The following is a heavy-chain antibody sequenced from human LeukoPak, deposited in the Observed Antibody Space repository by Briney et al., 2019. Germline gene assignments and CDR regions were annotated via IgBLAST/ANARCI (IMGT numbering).Heavy chain of an antibody. CDR2: IYYSGST. CDR3: ARHDIVATMRAYFDY. J-gene: IGHJ4*02. D-gene: IGHD5-12*01. V-gene: IGHV4-59*08. CDR1: GGSISSYY. Sequence: SETLSLTCTVSGGSISSYYWSWIRQPPGKGLEWIGYIYYSGSTYYNPSLKSRVTISVDTSKNQFSLKLSSVTAADTAVYYCARHDIVATMRAYFDYWGQGTLVTVSS.